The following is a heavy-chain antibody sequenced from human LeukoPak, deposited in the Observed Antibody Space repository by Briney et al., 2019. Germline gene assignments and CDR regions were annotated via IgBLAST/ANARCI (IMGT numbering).Heavy chain of an antibody. CDR2: INPSGGST. J-gene: IGHJ6*03. CDR1: GYTFTSYY. CDR3: ARDRKYYYHMDV. Sequence: ASVTVSCKASGYTFTSYYMHWVRQAPGQGLEWMGIINPSGGSTSYAQKFQGRVTMTRDMSTSTVYMELSSLRSEDTAVYYCARDRKYYYHMDVWGKGTTVTVSS. V-gene: IGHV1-46*01. D-gene: IGHD1-14*01.